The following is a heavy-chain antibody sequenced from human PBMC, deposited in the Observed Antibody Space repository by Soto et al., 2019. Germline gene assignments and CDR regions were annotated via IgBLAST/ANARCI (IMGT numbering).Heavy chain of an antibody. D-gene: IGHD5-18*01. J-gene: IGHJ4*02. V-gene: IGHV3-23*01. CDR2: VSDSGGSA. CDR3: ARDSRHVGHNYGYSDY. CDR1: GFTFSNYA. Sequence: GGSLRLSCAASGFTFSNYAMTWVRQAPGKGLEWVSTVSDSGGSASYGDSVRGRFTISRDNSRNTVDLQMNSLRAEDTAVYYCARDSRHVGHNYGYSDYWGQGTLVTVSS.